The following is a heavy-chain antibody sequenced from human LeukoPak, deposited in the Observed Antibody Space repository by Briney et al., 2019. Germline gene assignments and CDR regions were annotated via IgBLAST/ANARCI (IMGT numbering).Heavy chain of an antibody. V-gene: IGHV3-74*01. J-gene: IGHJ4*02. CDR2: INSDGSST. Sequence: PGGSLRLSCAASGFTFSSYWMHWVRQAPGKWLVWVSRINSDGSSTSYADSVKGRFTISRDNAKNTLYLQMNSLRAEDTAVYYCARGSSVAGTWAYWGQGTLVTVSS. D-gene: IGHD6-19*01. CDR1: GFTFSSYW. CDR3: ARGSSVAGTWAY.